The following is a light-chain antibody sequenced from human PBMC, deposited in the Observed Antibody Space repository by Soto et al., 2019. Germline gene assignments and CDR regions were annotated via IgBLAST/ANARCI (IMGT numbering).Light chain of an antibody. Sequence: DIQMTQSPSSLSASVGDRVTITCRSSQSIRNYLNWFQQKPGRAPKLLIYAASYLETGVPSRFSGTGSGTDFTLSISSLQPEDFATYYCQQSYSDLWTFGQGTKLEVK. V-gene: IGKV1-39*01. CDR2: AAS. J-gene: IGKJ1*01. CDR1: QSIRNY. CDR3: QQSYSDLWT.